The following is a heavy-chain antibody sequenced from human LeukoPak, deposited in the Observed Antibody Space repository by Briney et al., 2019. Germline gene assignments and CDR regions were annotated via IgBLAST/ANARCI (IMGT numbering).Heavy chain of an antibody. V-gene: IGHV4-39*01. CDR3: ARLISSSWYHEVLLGRDY. Sequence: SETLSLTCTVSGGSIRSSSYYWGWIRQSPGEGLEWIGYIYYSGSTYYNPSLKSRVTISVDTSKNQFSLKLSSVTAADTAVYYCARLISSSWYHEVLLGRDYWGQGTLVTVSS. D-gene: IGHD6-13*01. CDR1: GGSIRSSSYY. J-gene: IGHJ4*02. CDR2: IYYSGST.